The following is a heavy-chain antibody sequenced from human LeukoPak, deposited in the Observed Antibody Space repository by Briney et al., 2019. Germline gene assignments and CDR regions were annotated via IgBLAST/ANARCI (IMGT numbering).Heavy chain of an antibody. D-gene: IGHD3-10*01. Sequence: GGSLRLSCVASGFTLSSYWMSWVRQAPGKGLEWVANIEEDGSEKYYVDSVRGRFTISRDNAKNSLYLQMHRLRAEDTAVYYCAKDLSSGSYPLYYFDYWGQGTLVTVSS. J-gene: IGHJ4*02. CDR1: GFTLSSYW. CDR2: IEEDGSEK. CDR3: AKDLSSGSYPLYYFDY. V-gene: IGHV3-7*03.